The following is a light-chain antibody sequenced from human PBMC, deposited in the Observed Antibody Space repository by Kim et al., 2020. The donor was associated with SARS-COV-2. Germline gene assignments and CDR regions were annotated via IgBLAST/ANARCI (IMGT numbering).Light chain of an antibody. CDR2: EDN. CDR3: QSYDSNNHWV. J-gene: IGLJ3*02. V-gene: IGLV6-57*02. CDR1: SGRIASNY. Sequence: KTVTISGTGSSGRIASNYVKWYQQRPGSAPTTVIYEDNQRPSGVPDRFSGSIDSSANSASLTISGLKTDDEADYYCQSYDSNNHWVFGGGTQLTVL.